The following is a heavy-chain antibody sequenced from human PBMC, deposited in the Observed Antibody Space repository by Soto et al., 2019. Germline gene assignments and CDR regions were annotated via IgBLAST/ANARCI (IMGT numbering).Heavy chain of an antibody. J-gene: IGHJ4*02. CDR1: GGSFSGYY. CDR2: INHSGST. D-gene: IGHD2-15*01. V-gene: IGHV4-34*01. Sequence: SETLSLTCAVYGGSFSGYYWSWIRQPPGKGLEWIGEINHSGSTNYNPSLKSRVTISVDTSKNQFSLKLSSVTAADTAVYYCARGLPDCSGGSCYSGSSQSDYFDYWGQGTLVTVSS. CDR3: ARGLPDCSGGSCYSGSSQSDYFDY.